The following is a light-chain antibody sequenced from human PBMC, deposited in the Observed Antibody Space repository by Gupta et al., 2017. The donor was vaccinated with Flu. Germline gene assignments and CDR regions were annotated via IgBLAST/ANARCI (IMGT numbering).Light chain of an antibody. CDR2: GKN. J-gene: IGLJ3*02. Sequence: SSELTQDPTVSVALVQTARITCQGDSLRGYYATWYQQKPGQAPVLVVFGKNNRPSGIPDRFSGSSSGNTASLTITGAQAEDEADYYCNSRDSSGNHLVFGGGTKLTVL. V-gene: IGLV3-19*01. CDR1: SLRGYY. CDR3: NSRDSSGNHLV.